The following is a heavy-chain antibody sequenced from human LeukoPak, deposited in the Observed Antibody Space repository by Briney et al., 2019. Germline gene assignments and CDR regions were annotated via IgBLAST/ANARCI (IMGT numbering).Heavy chain of an antibody. CDR1: GYTFSGYY. J-gene: IGHJ6*03. CDR3: ARGRGTSGSNRDFYYYYYMDV. D-gene: IGHD2-15*01. V-gene: IGHV1-2*02. CDR2: INPNSGGT. Sequence: ASVKVSCKASGYTFSGYYMNWVRQAPGQGLEWMGWINPNSGGTNSAVKFQGRVTMTRDTSISTAYMELSSLRHDDLAVYYCARGRGTSGSNRDFYYYYYMDVWGKGTTVTVSS.